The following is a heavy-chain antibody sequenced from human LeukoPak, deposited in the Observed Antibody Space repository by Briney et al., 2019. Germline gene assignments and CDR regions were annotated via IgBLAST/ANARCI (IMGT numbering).Heavy chain of an antibody. V-gene: IGHV4-34*01. CDR2: INHSGST. J-gene: IGHJ5*02. CDR3: ARGRPRYSSSRYGGARQPLPQTSNWFDP. D-gene: IGHD6-13*01. CDR1: GGSFSGYY. Sequence: SETLSLTCAVYGGSFSGYYWSWIRQPPGKGLEWIGEINHSGSTNYNPSLKSRVTISVDTSKNQFSLKLSSVTAADTAVYYCARGRPRYSSSRYGGARQPLPQTSNWFDPWGQGTLVTVSS.